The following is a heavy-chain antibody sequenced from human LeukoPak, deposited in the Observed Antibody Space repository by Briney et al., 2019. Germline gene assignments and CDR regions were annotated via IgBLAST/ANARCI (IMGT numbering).Heavy chain of an antibody. CDR2: IYYSGNT. V-gene: IGHV4-39*01. D-gene: IGHD3-3*01. CDR1: GXSVSSSSVY. J-gene: IGHJ4*02. CDR3: ARHEYDFWSAFDY. Sequence: SETLSLTCSVSGXSVSSSSVYWGWIRQPPGKGLEWIGSIYYSGNTYYNPSLKSRVTISVVTSKNQFSLRLSSVTAADTAVYYCARHEYDFWSAFDYWGQGTLVTVSS.